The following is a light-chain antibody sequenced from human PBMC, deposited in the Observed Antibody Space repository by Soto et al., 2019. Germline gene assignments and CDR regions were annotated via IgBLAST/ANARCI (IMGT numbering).Light chain of an antibody. V-gene: IGKV3-20*01. CDR2: GVS. J-gene: IGKJ1*01. Sequence: EIVLTQSPGTLSLSLGERVTLSCRASQTVRSIYVAWYQQKVGQAPRLLIYGVSSRVTGIPDRFSGSGSGTDFTLTISRLEPENFAVYYCQQYDSSPKTFGRGTKVDIK. CDR1: QTVRSIY. CDR3: QQYDSSPKT.